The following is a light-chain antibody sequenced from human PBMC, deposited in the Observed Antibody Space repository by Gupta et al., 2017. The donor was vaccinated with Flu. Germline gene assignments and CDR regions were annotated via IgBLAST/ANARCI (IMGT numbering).Light chain of an antibody. V-gene: IGKV3-15*01. CDR3: QQYYGWPRT. Sequence: EILMAQSPASQSVSPGESVTLSCRATQTVGSRLAWYQLRPGQTPRLLIYDTSSRATGVPTRFSASGYGTEFTLTISSLQSEDFASYYCQQYYGWPRTFGQGTKLEI. CDR2: DTS. CDR1: QTVGSR. J-gene: IGKJ2*01.